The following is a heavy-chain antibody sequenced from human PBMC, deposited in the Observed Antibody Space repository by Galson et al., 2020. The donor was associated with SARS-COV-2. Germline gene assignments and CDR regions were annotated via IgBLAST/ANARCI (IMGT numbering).Heavy chain of an antibody. J-gene: IGHJ3*02. V-gene: IGHV3-30*18. D-gene: IGHD6-25*01. CDR2: ILYDGSNQ. Sequence: SLKISCAASGFTFDDYAMHWVRQSPGKGLEWVAAILYDGSNQWYGDSVKGRFTISRDNSKNTVILQMSSLTPEDTAVYFCAKDPIAAASYAFDIWGQGTKVTVSA. CDR3: AKDPIAAASYAFDI. CDR1: GFTFDDYA.